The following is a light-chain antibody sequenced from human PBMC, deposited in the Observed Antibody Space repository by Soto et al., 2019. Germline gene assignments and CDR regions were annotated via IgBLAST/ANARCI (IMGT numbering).Light chain of an antibody. Sequence: EIVMTQSPATLSASPGERATLSCRASQSVSSNLAWYQKKPGQAPRLLIYGASTRAPGIPARFSGSGSGTEFTLTISSLQSEDFAVYYCQQYDNWWTFGQGTRVEIK. CDR1: QSVSSN. CDR2: GAS. V-gene: IGKV3-15*01. J-gene: IGKJ1*01. CDR3: QQYDNWWT.